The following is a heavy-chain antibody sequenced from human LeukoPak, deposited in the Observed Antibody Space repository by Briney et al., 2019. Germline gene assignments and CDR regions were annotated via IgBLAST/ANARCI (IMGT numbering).Heavy chain of an antibody. CDR2: ISYDGSIK. J-gene: IGHJ4*02. CDR3: ARGSSWYPY. D-gene: IGHD6-13*01. Sequence: GGSLRLSCAASGFTFSSYAMHWVRQAPGKGLEWVAVISYDGSIKYYADSVKGRFTISRDNSKNTLYLQMNSLRAEDTAVYYCARGSSWYPYWGQGTLVTVSS. CDR1: GFTFSSYA. V-gene: IGHV3-30-3*01.